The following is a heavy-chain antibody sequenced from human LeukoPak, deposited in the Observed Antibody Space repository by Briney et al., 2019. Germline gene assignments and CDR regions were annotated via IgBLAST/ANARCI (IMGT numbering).Heavy chain of an antibody. CDR1: GYSFTNYW. J-gene: IGHJ6*03. D-gene: IGHD3-22*01. CDR2: IYPGDSDT. V-gene: IGHV5-51*01. CDR3: ARLSYDSSGYTNYMDV. Sequence: GESLKISCKGSGYSFTNYWIGWVRQMPGKGLEWMGIIYPGDSDTRYSPSFQGQVTISADKSISTAYLQWSSLKASDTAMYYCARLSYDSSGYTNYMDVWGKGTTVTISS.